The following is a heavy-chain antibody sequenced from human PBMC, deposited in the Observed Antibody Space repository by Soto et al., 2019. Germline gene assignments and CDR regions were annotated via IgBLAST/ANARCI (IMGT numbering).Heavy chain of an antibody. CDR1: GGSISSSSYY. CDR2: ICYSGST. V-gene: IGHV4-39*01. Sequence: SETLSLTCTVSGGSISSSSYYWGWIRQPPGKGLEWIGSICYSGSTYYNPSLKSRVTISVDTSKNQFSLKLSSVTAADTAVYYCARHGTMVRGATDYWGQGTLVTVSS. D-gene: IGHD3-10*01. J-gene: IGHJ4*02. CDR3: ARHGTMVRGATDY.